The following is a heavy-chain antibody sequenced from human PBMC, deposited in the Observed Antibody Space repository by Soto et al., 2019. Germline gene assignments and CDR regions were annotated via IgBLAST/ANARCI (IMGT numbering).Heavy chain of an antibody. CDR2: ISAYNGNT. J-gene: IGHJ5*02. CDR3: ARENDILTAYAKRNWLDP. V-gene: IGHV1-18*01. Sequence: ASVKVSCKASGYTFTSYGISWVRQAPGQGLEWMGWISAYNGNTNYAQKLQGRVTMTTDTSTSTAYMELRSLRSDDTAVYYCARENDILTAYAKRNWLDPWGQGTLVTVSS. CDR1: GYTFTSYG. D-gene: IGHD3-9*01.